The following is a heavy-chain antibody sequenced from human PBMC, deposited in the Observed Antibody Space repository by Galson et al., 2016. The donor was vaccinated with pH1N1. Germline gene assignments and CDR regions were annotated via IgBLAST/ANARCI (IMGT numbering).Heavy chain of an antibody. CDR3: ARGPFGPRLGGRWARYFPQ. Sequence: ETLSLTCAAYGGSFTNYCWTWIRQPPGKGLEWIGEIHHRGSTNDNPSLKSRVTLSMDTSKRQVSLKLRSVTAADTAVYYCARGPFGPRLGGRWARYFPQWGQGTLVTVPS. D-gene: IGHD2-15*01. V-gene: IGHV4-34*01. J-gene: IGHJ1*01. CDR2: IHHRGST. CDR1: GGSFTNYC.